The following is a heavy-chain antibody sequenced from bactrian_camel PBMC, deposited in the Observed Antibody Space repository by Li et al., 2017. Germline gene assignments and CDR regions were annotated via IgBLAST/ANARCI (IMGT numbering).Heavy chain of an antibody. CDR2: IDSDGRT. CDR3: AAKFSQCPEDGGIWYGDFGY. CDR1: GFRYSTYC. D-gene: IGHD6*01. V-gene: IGHV3S42*01. J-gene: IGHJ6*01. Sequence: DVQLVESGGGSVQAGESLRLSCVVSGFRYSTYCMGWFRQVPGNEREPLASIDSDGRTSVADSVKGRFTISRDNAKNTLYLQMSSLKPEDTAVYYCAAKFSQCPEDGGIWYGDFGYWGQGTQVTVS.